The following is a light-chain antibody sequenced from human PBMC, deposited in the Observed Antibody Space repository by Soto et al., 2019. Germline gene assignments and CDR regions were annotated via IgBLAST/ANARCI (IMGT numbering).Light chain of an antibody. J-gene: IGKJ4*01. CDR3: QRYNNGPLA. CDR1: QGIGNT. CDR2: GAS. V-gene: IGKV3-15*01. Sequence: EIVMTQSPATLSVSPGERATLSCRASQGIGNTLAWYQQKPGQTPRLLFYGASTRATGIPPRFSGSGFGTAFTRTFDSLQFEDFAVYYCQRYNNGPLAVGGGTRVEIK.